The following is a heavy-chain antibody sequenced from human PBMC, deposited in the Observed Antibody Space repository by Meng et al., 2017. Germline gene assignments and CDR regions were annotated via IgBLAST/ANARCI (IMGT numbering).Heavy chain of an antibody. Sequence: GSLSLTCTVSGYSISSGYYWGWIRQPPGKGLEWIGSIYHSGSTYYNPSLKSRVTISVDTSKNQFSLKLSSVTAADTAVYYCAGDLMTTDIWGQGTLVTVSS. J-gene: IGHJ4*02. CDR3: AGDLMTTDI. V-gene: IGHV4-38-2*02. CDR1: GYSISSGYY. CDR2: IYHSGST. D-gene: IGHD4-17*01.